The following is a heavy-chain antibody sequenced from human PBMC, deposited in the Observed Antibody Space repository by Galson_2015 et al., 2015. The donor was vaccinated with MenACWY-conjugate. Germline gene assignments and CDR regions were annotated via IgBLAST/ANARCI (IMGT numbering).Heavy chain of an antibody. Sequence: ETLSLTCTVSGGSISSSSYYWGWIRQPPGKGLEWIGSIYYSGSTYYNPSLKSRVTISVDTSKNQFSLKLSSVTAADTAVYYCARQGNIYGGNGSTAFDIWGQGTMATVSS. J-gene: IGHJ3*02. CDR2: IYYSGST. D-gene: IGHD4-23*01. CDR1: GGSISSSSYY. CDR3: ARQGNIYGGNGSTAFDI. V-gene: IGHV4-39*01.